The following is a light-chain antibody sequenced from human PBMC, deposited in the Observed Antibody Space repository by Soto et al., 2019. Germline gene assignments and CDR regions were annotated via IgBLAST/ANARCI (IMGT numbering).Light chain of an antibody. CDR3: SSYSSTSTVL. J-gene: IGLJ2*01. CDR2: DVS. CDR1: SSDVGGYAS. Sequence: QSALTQPASVSGSPGQSITISCTGTSSDVGGYASVSWYQQHPGEAPKLMIYDVSNRPSGVFNRFSGSKSGNTASLTISGLQAEDEADYYCSSYSSTSTVLFGGGTKLTVL. V-gene: IGLV2-14*01.